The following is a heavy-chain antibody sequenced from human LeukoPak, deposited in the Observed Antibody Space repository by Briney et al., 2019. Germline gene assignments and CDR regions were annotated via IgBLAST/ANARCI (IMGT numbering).Heavy chain of an antibody. J-gene: IGHJ4*02. CDR1: GGSISSYY. Sequence: SETLSLPCTVSGGSISSYYWTWIRQPPGKGLEWIGYIFYSGGSNYNPSLKSRVTISVDTSKNQFSLKLSSVTAADTAVYYCVRSSTYHLFDDWGQGTLVTVSS. CDR2: IFYSGGS. V-gene: IGHV4-59*08. CDR3: VRSSTYHLFDD. D-gene: IGHD2-15*01.